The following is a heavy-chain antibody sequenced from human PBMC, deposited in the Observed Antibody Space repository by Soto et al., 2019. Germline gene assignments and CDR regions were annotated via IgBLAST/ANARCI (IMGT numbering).Heavy chain of an antibody. V-gene: IGHV3-9*01. Sequence: GGSLRLSCAASGFTFDDYAMHWVRQAPGKGLEWDSGISWNSGSIGYADSVKGRFTISRDNAKNSLYLQMNSLRAEDTALYYCAKDLQWELLLAFDIWGQGIMVTVSS. J-gene: IGHJ3*02. CDR3: AKDLQWELLLAFDI. D-gene: IGHD1-26*01. CDR1: GFTFDDYA. CDR2: ISWNSGSI.